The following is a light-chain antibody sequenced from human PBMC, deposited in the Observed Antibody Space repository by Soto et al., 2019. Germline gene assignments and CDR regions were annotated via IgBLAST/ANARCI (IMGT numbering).Light chain of an antibody. J-gene: IGKJ3*01. CDR3: QYSRHLPL. CDR2: DAF. Sequence: DIQMTQSPSSMSASVGDRVTITGQASQDIGYYLNWYQHKPGKAPKILIYDAFNFETGVPSRVSGGGSGTHFSFTISGLQPAGVATYYCQYSRHLPLFGRGTKVDMK. CDR1: QDIGYY. V-gene: IGKV1-33*01.